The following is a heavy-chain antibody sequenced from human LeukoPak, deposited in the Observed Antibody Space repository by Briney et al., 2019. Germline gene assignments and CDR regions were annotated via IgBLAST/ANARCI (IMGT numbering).Heavy chain of an antibody. J-gene: IGHJ4*02. CDR2: FDPEDGET. CDR3: ATASMSKTPDFDY. Sequence: ASVKVSCKVPGYTLTELSIHWVRQAPGKGLEWMGGFDPEDGETIYAQKFQGRVTMTEDTSTDTAYMELSSLRSEDTAVYYCATASMSKTPDFDYWGQGTLVTVSS. V-gene: IGHV1-24*01. D-gene: IGHD2/OR15-2a*01. CDR1: GYTLTELS.